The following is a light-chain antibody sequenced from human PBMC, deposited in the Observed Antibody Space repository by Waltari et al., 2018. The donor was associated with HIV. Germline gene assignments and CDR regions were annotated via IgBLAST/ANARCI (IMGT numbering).Light chain of an antibody. V-gene: IGKV1-NL1*01. CDR2: ETS. J-gene: IGKJ1*01. Sequence: DIQITQSPSSLSASVGDRVTVTCRASQGISNAVAWYQQKRGKAPALLLYETSRVQTGVPSRFSGRGSGTDYTLTISCLQPDDFASYYCQQYYSTPRTFGQGTKVEIK. CDR3: QQYYSTPRT. CDR1: QGISNA.